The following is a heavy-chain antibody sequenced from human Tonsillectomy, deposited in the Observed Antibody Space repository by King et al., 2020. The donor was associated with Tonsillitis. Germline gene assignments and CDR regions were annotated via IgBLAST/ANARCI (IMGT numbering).Heavy chain of an antibody. V-gene: IGHV3-49*04. CDR2: IRGKAYGGTT. J-gene: IGHJ3*02. Sequence: VQLVESGGDLVQPGRSLRLSCKASGFALDDYIMTWVRQAPGKGLEWVSFIRGKAYGGTTEYAASVKGRFTISRDDSKSIAYLQMNSLKTEDTGFYYCTRDYGGYGGRAFDIWGQGTMVTVSS. CDR1: GFALDDYI. D-gene: IGHD4-17*01. CDR3: TRDYGGYGGRAFDI.